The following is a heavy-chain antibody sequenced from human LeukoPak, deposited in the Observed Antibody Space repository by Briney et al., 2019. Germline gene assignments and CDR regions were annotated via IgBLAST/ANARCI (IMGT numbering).Heavy chain of an antibody. CDR1: GYTFTSYG. J-gene: IGHJ6*02. Sequence: ASVKVSCKASGYTFTSYGISWVRQAPGQGLEWMGWISAYNGNTNYAQKLQGRVTMTTDTSTSTAYMELRSLRSDDTAVYYCARLGYCSGGSCYSFRNYYYGMDVWGQRTTVTVSS. CDR3: ARLGYCSGGSCYSFRNYYYGMDV. V-gene: IGHV1-18*01. D-gene: IGHD2-15*01. CDR2: ISAYNGNT.